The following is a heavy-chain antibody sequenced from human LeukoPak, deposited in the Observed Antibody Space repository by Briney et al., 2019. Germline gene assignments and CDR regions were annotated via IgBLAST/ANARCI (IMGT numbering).Heavy chain of an antibody. J-gene: IGHJ5*02. Sequence: SETLSLTCAVYGGSFSGYCWSWIRQPPGKGLEWIGEINHSGSTNYNPSLKSRVTIPVDTSKNQFSLKLSSVTAADTAVYYCARGFHDYVWGSYRYTVWFDPWGQGTLVTVSS. CDR3: ARGFHDYVWGSYRYTVWFDP. V-gene: IGHV4-34*01. D-gene: IGHD3-16*02. CDR2: INHSGST. CDR1: GGSFSGYC.